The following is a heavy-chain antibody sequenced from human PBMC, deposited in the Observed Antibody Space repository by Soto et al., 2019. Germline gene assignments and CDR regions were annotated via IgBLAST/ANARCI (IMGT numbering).Heavy chain of an antibody. CDR3: AKALVGEVGATDY. CDR2: ITRTDST. Sequence: GGSLRLSCTASGFTFSNYAMSWVRQAPGKGLEWVSAITRTDSTYYADSVKGRFTISRDNSRNTLYLQMNSLGAEDAALYYCAKALVGEVGATDYWGQGTLVTVSA. CDR1: GFTFSNYA. D-gene: IGHD1-26*01. V-gene: IGHV3-23*01. J-gene: IGHJ4*02.